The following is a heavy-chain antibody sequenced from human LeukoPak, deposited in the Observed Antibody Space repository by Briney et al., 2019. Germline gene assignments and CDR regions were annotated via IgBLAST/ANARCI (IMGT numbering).Heavy chain of an antibody. V-gene: IGHV1-69*13. Sequence: ASVKVSSKASGYTFTGYYMHWVRQAPGQGLEWMGGIIPIFGTANYAQKFQGRVTITADESTSTAYMELSSLRSEDTAVYYCARVYCGGDCYSALDPWGQGTLVTVSS. CDR3: ARVYCGGDCYSALDP. D-gene: IGHD2-21*02. CDR1: GYTFTGYY. J-gene: IGHJ5*02. CDR2: IIPIFGTA.